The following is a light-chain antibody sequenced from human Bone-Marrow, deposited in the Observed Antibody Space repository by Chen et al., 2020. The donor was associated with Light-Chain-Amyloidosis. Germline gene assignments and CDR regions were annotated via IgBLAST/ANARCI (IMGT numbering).Light chain of an antibody. J-gene: IGLJ2*01. CDR2: YKSDSDT. V-gene: IGLV5-45*01. CDR1: TGMIVTSYT. CDR3: KSWHSDAVV. Sequence: QAVLTQPPSLSTFHGASASLTCTLRTGMIVTSYTIFWYQQKPGSPPQFLPRYKSDSDTEVGSVVPRHCSGSNVASANAEIFRVSGLQSEDEADYSCKSWHSDAVVVGGGTKLPLL.